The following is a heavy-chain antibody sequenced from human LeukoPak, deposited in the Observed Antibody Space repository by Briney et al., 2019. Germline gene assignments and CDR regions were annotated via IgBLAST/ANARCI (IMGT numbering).Heavy chain of an antibody. CDR3: ARVVVGVTVGWFDP. CDR2: IYSDDST. D-gene: IGHD3-16*01. V-gene: IGHV3-53*01. CDR1: GFTFSDYY. J-gene: IGHJ5*02. Sequence: GGSLRLSCAASGFTFSDYYMSWVRQAPGKGLEWVSVIYSDDSTYYADSVKGRFAISRDNFKNTLYLQMSRLRAEDTAVYYCARVVVGVTVGWFDPWGQGSLVTASS.